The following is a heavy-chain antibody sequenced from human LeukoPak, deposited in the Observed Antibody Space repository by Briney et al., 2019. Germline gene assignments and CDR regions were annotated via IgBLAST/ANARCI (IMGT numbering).Heavy chain of an antibody. J-gene: IGHJ3*02. CDR3: ARGGRRSLGILTTDPLRNDAFDI. D-gene: IGHD3-9*01. V-gene: IGHV4-4*07. CDR1: GGSISSYY. CDR2: IYTSGST. Sequence: SETLSLTCTVSGGSISSYYWSWIRQPAGKGLEWIGRIYTSGSTNYNPSLKSRVTMSVDTSKNQFSLKLSSVTAADTAVYYCARGGRRSLGILTTDPLRNDAFDIWGQGTMVTVSS.